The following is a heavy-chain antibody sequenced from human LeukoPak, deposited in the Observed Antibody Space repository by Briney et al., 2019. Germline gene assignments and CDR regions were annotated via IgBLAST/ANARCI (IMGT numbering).Heavy chain of an antibody. CDR2: IYYSGST. D-gene: IGHD2-2*01. J-gene: IGHJ4*02. CDR1: GGSISSGGYY. CDR3: ARVVVPAAYYFDY. Sequence: PSETLSLTCTVSGGSISSGGYYWSWIRQHPGKGLEWIGYIYYSGSTYYNPSLKSRVTISVDTSKNQFSLKLSPVTAADTAVYYCARVVVPAAYYFDYWGQGTLVTVSS. V-gene: IGHV4-31*03.